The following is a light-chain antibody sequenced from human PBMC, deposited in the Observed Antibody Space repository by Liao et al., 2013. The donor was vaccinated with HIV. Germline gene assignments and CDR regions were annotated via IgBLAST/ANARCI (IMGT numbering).Light chain of an antibody. V-gene: IGLV3-25*03. CDR2: QDS. CDR1: KLGDKY. Sequence: SYELTQPPSVSVSPGQTASIICSGDKLGDKYACWYQQKPGQSPVVVIYQDSKRPSGIPERFSGSSSGTTVTLTISGVQAEDEADYYCQSADSSGTYVFGTGTKVTVL. CDR3: QSADSSGTYV. J-gene: IGLJ1*01.